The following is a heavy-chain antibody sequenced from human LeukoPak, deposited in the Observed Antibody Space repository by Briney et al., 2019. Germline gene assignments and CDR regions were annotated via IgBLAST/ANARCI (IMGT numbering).Heavy chain of an antibody. Sequence: GGSLRLSCAASGFTVSSNYMSWVRQAPGKGLEWVSVIYSGGSTYYADSVKGRFTISRDNSKNTLYLQMNSLRAEDTAVYYCAKDPDPFNFGGNPGSMGYWGQGTLVTVSS. CDR1: GFTVSSNY. V-gene: IGHV3-53*05. J-gene: IGHJ4*02. CDR2: IYSGGST. CDR3: AKDPDPFNFGGNPGSMGY. D-gene: IGHD4-23*01.